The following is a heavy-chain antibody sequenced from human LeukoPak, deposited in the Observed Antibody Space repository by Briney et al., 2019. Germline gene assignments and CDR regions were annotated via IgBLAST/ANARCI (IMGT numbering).Heavy chain of an antibody. CDR2: IHTSGST. D-gene: IGHD2-21*01. V-gene: IGHV4-4*07. J-gene: IGHJ6*02. CDR1: GGSISSYY. CDR3: ARYNLAYCGGDCYNYGMDV. Sequence: PSETLSLTCTVSGGSISSYYWNWIRQPAGKGLEWIGRIHTSGSTNYNPSLKSRVTMSVDTSKNQSSLKLSSVTAADTAVYYCARYNLAYCGGDCYNYGMDVWGQGTTVTVSS.